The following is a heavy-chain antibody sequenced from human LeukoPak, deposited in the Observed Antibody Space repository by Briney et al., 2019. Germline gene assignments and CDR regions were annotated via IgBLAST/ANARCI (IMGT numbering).Heavy chain of an antibody. J-gene: IGHJ4*02. CDR2: INPSVGSA. CDR1: GYTFTSYD. D-gene: IGHD5-24*01. V-gene: IGHV1-46*01. Sequence: EASVKVSCKASGYTFTSYDMHWVRQAPGQGLEWMGLINPSVGSASYAQKFQGRVTMTTDMSTSTVYMELSSLRSEDTAVYYCARDLGRWPQSGIFGYWGQGTLVTVSS. CDR3: ARDLGRWPQSGIFGY.